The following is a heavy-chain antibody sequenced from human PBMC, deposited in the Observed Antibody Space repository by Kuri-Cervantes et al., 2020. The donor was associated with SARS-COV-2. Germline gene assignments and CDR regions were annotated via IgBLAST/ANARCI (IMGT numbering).Heavy chain of an antibody. Sequence: GSLRLSCAVSGYSTSSGYYWGWIRQPPGKGLEWIGSIYHSGSTNYNPSLKSRVTISVDTSKSQFSLKLSSVTAADTAVYYCARATTYYDFWSGYYIFDYWGQGTLVTVSS. J-gene: IGHJ4*02. CDR3: ARATTYYDFWSGYYIFDY. CDR1: GYSTSSGYY. CDR2: IYHSGST. V-gene: IGHV4-38-2*01. D-gene: IGHD3-3*01.